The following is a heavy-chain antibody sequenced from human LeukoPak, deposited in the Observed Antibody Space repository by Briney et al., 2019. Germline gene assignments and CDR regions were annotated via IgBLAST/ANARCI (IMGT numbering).Heavy chain of an antibody. CDR2: ISGDGGST. CDR1: GFTFDDYA. J-gene: IGHJ6*02. V-gene: IGHV3-43*02. D-gene: IGHD4-17*01. CDR3: AKDYGDYGRRYYYYGMDV. Sequence: GGSLRLSCAASGFTFDDYAMHWVRQAPGKGLEWVSLISGDGGSTYYADSVKGRFTISRDNSKNSLYLQMNSLRTEDTALYYCAKDYGDYGRRYYYYGMDVWGQGTTVTVSS.